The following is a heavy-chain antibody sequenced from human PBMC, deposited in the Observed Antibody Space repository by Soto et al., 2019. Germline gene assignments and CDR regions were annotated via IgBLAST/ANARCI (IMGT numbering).Heavy chain of an antibody. Sequence: QIQLVQSAAEVKKPGASVKVSCKTSGYTFVSYGIGWVRQAPGQGLEWMGWISPYNGNTNFAQRFRGRVTLTTDTSTDIVYMDLGSLKSDDTAVYYCARDQNFFDSSGYYDHWGQGTLITVSS. CDR2: ISPYNGNT. D-gene: IGHD3-22*01. V-gene: IGHV1-18*04. CDR3: ARDQNFFDSSGYYDH. CDR1: GYTFVSYG. J-gene: IGHJ5*02.